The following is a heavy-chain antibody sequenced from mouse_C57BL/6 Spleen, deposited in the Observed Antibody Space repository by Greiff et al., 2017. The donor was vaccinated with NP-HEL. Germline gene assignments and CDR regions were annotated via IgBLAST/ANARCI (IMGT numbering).Heavy chain of an antibody. D-gene: IGHD1-1*01. CDR2: IYPGDGDT. CDR3: ARAGVVAPFAY. Sequence: QVQLQQPGAELVRPGSSVKLSCKASGYTFTSSWMNWVKQRPGKGLEWIGRIYPGDGDTNYNGKFKGKATLTADKSSSTAYMQLSSLTSEDSAVYFCARAGVVAPFAYWGQGTLVTVSA. V-gene: IGHV1-82*01. CDR1: GYTFTSSW. J-gene: IGHJ3*01.